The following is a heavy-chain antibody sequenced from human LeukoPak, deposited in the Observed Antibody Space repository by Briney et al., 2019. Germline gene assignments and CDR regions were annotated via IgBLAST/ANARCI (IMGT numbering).Heavy chain of an antibody. CDR2: INPNSGVT. D-gene: IGHD3-3*01. CDR1: GYTFNGYY. V-gene: IGHV1-2*02. J-gene: IGHJ3*02. Sequence: ASVNVSCKASGYTFNGYYLHWVRQAPGQGLERMGWINPNSGVTKFAQQFQGRVTMTWDTSVSTAYMELSRLTSDDTAMYYCARFGVVTNDAFDIWGQGTMVTISS. CDR3: ARFGVVTNDAFDI.